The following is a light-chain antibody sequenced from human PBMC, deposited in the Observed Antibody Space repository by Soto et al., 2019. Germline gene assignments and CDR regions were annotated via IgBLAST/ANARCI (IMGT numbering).Light chain of an antibody. CDR2: QDS. CDR1: KLGDKY. Sequence: SYELTQPPSVSVSPGQTASITCSGDKLGDKYACWYQQKPGQSPVLVIYQDSKRPSGIPERFSGSNSGNTATLTISGTQAVDEADYSCQAWDSSTHVVFGGGTKLTVL. V-gene: IGLV3-1*01. CDR3: QAWDSSTHVV. J-gene: IGLJ2*01.